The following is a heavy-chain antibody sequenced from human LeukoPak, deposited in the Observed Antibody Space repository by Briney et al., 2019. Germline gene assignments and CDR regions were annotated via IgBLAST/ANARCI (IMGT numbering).Heavy chain of an antibody. CDR3: ASSFGVVRYFDY. CDR2: IYHSGST. D-gene: IGHD3-3*01. V-gene: IGHV4-30-2*01. Sequence: PSETLSLTCAVSGGSISSGGYSWSWIRQPPGKGLEWIGYIYHSGSTYYNPSLKSRVTISVGRSKNQFSLKLSSVTAADTAVYYCASSFGVVRYFDYWGQGTLVTVSS. J-gene: IGHJ4*02. CDR1: GGSISSGGYS.